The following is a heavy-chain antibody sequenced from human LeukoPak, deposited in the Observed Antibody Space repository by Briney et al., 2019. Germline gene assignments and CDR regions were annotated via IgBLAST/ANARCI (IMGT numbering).Heavy chain of an antibody. J-gene: IGHJ4*02. CDR2: IKQDGSGK. CDR3: ARVGSYGYGSYKDY. V-gene: IGHV3-7*01. CDR1: GFTFSSYW. Sequence: GGSLRLSCAASGFTFSSYWMSWVRQAPGEGLEWVANIKQDGSGKYYVDSVKGRFTISRDNAKNSLYLQMNSLRAEDTAVYYCARVGSYGYGSYKDYWGQGTLVTVSS. D-gene: IGHD5-18*01.